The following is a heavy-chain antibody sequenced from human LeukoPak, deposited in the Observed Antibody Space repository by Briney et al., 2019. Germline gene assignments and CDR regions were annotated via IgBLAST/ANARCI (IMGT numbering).Heavy chain of an antibody. Sequence: PSETLSLTCTVSGXSISSHFWSWIRQPPGKGQEWIGYIYDSGISGYNPSLKSRATISVDTSKNQFSLKLSSVTAADTAVYYCARGPGGATARAPSYYYYYGMDVWGQGTTVTVSS. CDR2: IYDSGIS. CDR1: GXSISSHF. J-gene: IGHJ6*02. CDR3: ARGPGGATARAPSYYYYYGMDV. D-gene: IGHD6-6*01. V-gene: IGHV4-59*11.